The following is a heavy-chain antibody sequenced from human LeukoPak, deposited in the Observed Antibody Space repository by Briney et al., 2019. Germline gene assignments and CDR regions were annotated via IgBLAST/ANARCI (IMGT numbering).Heavy chain of an antibody. CDR3: SRGQYRHDY. D-gene: IGHD2-2*01. CDR1: GGSISSYY. V-gene: IGHV4-59*01. CDR2: IYYSGST. J-gene: IGHJ4*02. Sequence: SETLSLTRTVSGGSISSYYWSWIRQPPGKGLEWIGYIYYSGSTNYNPSLESRVTISLDTSKNQFSLTLTSMTAADTAVYYCSRGQYRHDYWGQGTLVTVSS.